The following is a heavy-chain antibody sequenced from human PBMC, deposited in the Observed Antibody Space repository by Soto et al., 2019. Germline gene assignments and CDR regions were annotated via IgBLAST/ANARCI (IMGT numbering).Heavy chain of an antibody. D-gene: IGHD3-10*01. CDR3: ARHSGSGSNPYTWVAP. V-gene: IGHV4-59*01. J-gene: IGHJ5*02. Sequence: SETMSLTCTVSGGSISSYYWSWIRQPPGKGLEWIGYIYYSGSTNYNPSLKSRVTISVDTSKNQFSLKLSSVTAADTAMYYCARHSGSGSNPYTWVAPCGQVTLGTAAS. CDR1: GGSISSYY. CDR2: IYYSGST.